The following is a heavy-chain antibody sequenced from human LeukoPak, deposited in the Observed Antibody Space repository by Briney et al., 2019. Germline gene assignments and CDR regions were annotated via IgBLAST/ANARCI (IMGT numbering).Heavy chain of an antibody. Sequence: GGSLRLSCAASGFTVSSNYMSWVRQAPGKGLEWVSVIYSGGSTYYADSVKGRFTISRDNSKNTLYLQMNSLRAEDTAVYYCAKAPLAHHNYYFDYWGQGTLVTVSS. CDR1: GFTVSSNY. J-gene: IGHJ4*02. V-gene: IGHV3-66*01. CDR2: IYSGGST. CDR3: AKAPLAHHNYYFDY. D-gene: IGHD1-20*01.